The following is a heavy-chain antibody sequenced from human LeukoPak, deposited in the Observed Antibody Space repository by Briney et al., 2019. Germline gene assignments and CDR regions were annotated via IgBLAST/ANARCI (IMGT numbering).Heavy chain of an antibody. D-gene: IGHD1-26*01. CDR1: GGSISSYY. V-gene: IGHV4-59*01. CDR3: ASSQYSGSPMGDY. Sequence: SETLSLTCTVSGGSISSYYWSWIRQPAGKGLEWIGYIYYSGSTNYNPSLKSRVTISVDTSKNQFSLKLSSVTAADTAVYYCASSQYSGSPMGDYWGQGTLVTVSS. CDR2: IYYSGST. J-gene: IGHJ4*02.